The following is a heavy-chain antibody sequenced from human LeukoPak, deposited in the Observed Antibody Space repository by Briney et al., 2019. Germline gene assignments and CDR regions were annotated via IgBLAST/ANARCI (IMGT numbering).Heavy chain of an antibody. CDR2: INTDGSST. V-gene: IGHV3-74*01. CDR1: GFTFNSYW. D-gene: IGHD6-13*01. CDR3: ARVRGSSWYPELLDYYYMDV. J-gene: IGHJ6*03. Sequence: GGSLRLSCAASGFTFNSYWMHWVRHAPGKGLVWVSRINTDGSSTSYADSVKGRFTISRDNAKNTLYLQMNSLRAEDTAVYYCARVRGSSWYPELLDYYYMDVWGKGTTVTVSS.